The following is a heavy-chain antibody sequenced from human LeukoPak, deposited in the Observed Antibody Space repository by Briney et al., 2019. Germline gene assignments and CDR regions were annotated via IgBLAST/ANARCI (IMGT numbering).Heavy chain of an antibody. CDR1: GFTFDDYA. J-gene: IGHJ4*02. CDR3: AKDSIPRRVIAVAVDY. Sequence: PGGSLRLSCAASGFTFDDYAMHWVRQAPGKGLEWVSGISWNSGSIGYADSVKGRFTISRDNAKNSLYLQMNSLRAEDTALYYCAKDSIPRRVIAVAVDYWGQGTLVTVSS. V-gene: IGHV3-9*01. D-gene: IGHD6-19*01. CDR2: ISWNSGSI.